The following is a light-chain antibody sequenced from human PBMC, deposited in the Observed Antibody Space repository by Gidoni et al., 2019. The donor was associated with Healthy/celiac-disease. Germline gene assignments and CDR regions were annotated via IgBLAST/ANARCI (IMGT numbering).Light chain of an antibody. V-gene: IGKV1-39*01. Sequence: DIEMTKSPTSLSSSVGDRVTITCRASQSISSYLNWYQQKPGKAPKLLIYAASSFPSGVPSRFSGSGSGTDFTLTISSLLPEDFATYYCQQSYSTPMYTFGQGTKLEIK. CDR1: QSISSY. CDR3: QQSYSTPMYT. CDR2: AAS. J-gene: IGKJ2*01.